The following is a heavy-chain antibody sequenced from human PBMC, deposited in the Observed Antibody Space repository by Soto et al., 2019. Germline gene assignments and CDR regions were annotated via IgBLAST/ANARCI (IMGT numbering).Heavy chain of an antibody. CDR1: GFTFDDYA. CDR2: ISWNSGSI. Sequence: GGSLRLSCAASGFTFDDYAMHWVRQAPGKGLEWVSGISWNSGSIGYADSVKGRFTISRDNAKNSLYLQMNSLRAVDTATYYCARTSRLNSLVAAGTIINSYYYGLDVWGQGTTVTVSS. V-gene: IGHV3-9*01. D-gene: IGHD2-15*01. J-gene: IGHJ6*02. CDR3: ARTSRLNSLVAAGTIINSYYYGLDV.